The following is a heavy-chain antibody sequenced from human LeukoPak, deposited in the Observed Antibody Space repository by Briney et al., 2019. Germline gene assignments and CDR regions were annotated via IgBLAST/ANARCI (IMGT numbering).Heavy chain of an antibody. J-gene: IGHJ6*02. CDR3: AKEVNSGSYGVYYGMDV. CDR1: GFTFSTYA. CDR2: TNGYGGST. Sequence: SGGPLRLSCAASGFTFSTYAMSWVRQAPGKGLEWVTDTNGYGGSTYYAGSVKGRYTISRDNSNNILYLQMDSLRAEDTAVYYCAKEVNSGSYGVYYGMDVWGQGTTVTVSS. D-gene: IGHD1-26*01. V-gene: IGHV3-23*01.